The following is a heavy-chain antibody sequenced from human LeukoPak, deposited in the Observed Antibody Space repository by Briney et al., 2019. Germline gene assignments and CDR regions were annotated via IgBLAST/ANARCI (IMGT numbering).Heavy chain of an antibody. CDR3: ARVSVVITTGDY. D-gene: IGHD3-22*01. J-gene: IGHJ4*02. Sequence: GGSLRLSCAASGFTFSSYSMNWVRQAPGKGLEWVSSISSSSSYIYYADSVKGRFTISRDNAKNPLYLQMDSLRAEDTAVYYCARVSVVITTGDYWGQGTLVTVSS. CDR2: ISSSSSYI. CDR1: GFTFSSYS. V-gene: IGHV3-21*01.